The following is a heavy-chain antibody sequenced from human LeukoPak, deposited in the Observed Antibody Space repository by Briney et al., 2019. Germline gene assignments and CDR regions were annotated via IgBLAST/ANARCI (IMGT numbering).Heavy chain of an antibody. CDR1: GGSFSGYY. CDR3: ASLGGPIAVAGTGY. CDR2: INHSGST. D-gene: IGHD6-19*01. V-gene: IGHV4-34*01. Sequence: SETLSLTCAVYGGSFSGYYWSWIRQPPGKGLEWIGEINHSGSTNYNPSLKSRVTISVDTSKNQFSPKLSSVTAADTAVYYCASLGGPIAVAGTGYWGQGTLVTVSS. J-gene: IGHJ4*02.